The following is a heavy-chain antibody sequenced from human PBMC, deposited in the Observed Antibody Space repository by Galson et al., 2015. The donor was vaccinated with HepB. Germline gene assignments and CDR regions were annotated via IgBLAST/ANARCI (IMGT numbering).Heavy chain of an antibody. CDR3: ARGPDFRTGLFT. CDR2: VNTDTGDP. D-gene: IGHD3/OR15-3a*01. J-gene: IGHJ5*02. V-gene: IGHV7-4-1*02. Sequence: SVKVSCKASGYIFTTYAIHWVRQAPGQGLEWMGWVNTDTGDPTYAQGSTGRFVFSLDTSVSTAYLQISSLKPEDIAVYYCARGPDFRTGLFTWGQGTLVTVSS. CDR1: GYIFTTYA.